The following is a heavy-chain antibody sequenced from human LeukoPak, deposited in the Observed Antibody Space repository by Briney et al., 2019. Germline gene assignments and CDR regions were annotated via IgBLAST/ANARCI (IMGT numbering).Heavy chain of an antibody. V-gene: IGHV3-74*01. CDR1: GFTFTNYW. CDR2: LPPDELDI. D-gene: IGHD4-17*01. Sequence: GGSLRLSCAASGFTFTNYWMHWVRQAPGMGLVWVSRLPPDELDIIYADSVKGRFTVSRDNAKNTVYLQMNNLRAEDTAVYYCAKDSRGTTTTIYYFDCWGQGTLVTVSS. CDR3: AKDSRGTTTTIYYFDC. J-gene: IGHJ4*02.